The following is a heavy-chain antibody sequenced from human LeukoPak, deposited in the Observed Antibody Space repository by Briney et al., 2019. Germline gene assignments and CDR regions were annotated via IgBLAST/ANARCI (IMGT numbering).Heavy chain of an antibody. CDR1: GGTFSSYA. V-gene: IGHV1-69*11. Sequence: SVKVSCKASGGTFSSYAFSGVRQAPGQGLEWMGRIIPILATEFYAQKVQDRLTITADPSTSTAYMELSSLRSDDTAVYYCARDPSNSSGWRAWGDYWGQGTLVTVSS. J-gene: IGHJ4*02. CDR3: ARDPSNSSGWRAWGDY. D-gene: IGHD6-19*01. CDR2: IIPILATE.